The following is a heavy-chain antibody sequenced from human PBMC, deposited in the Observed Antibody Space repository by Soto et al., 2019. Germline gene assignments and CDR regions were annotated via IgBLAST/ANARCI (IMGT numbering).Heavy chain of an antibody. J-gene: IGHJ3*02. CDR3: AHIPSI. CDR1: GGSISSYY. Sequence: QVHLQESGPGLVKPSETLSLSYTVSGGSISSYYWSWIRQPPGKGLEWIGYIHYSGNTNYNPSLKSPVTISVYTSKHQLSLKLTSVTTADTAVYYWAHIPSIWGQGTMVTVSS. D-gene: IGHD2-21*01. CDR2: IHYSGNT. V-gene: IGHV4-59*01.